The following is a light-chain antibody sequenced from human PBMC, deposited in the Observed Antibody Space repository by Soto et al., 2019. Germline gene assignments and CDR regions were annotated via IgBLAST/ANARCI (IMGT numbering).Light chain of an antibody. CDR2: YAS. J-gene: IGKJ1*01. CDR1: QDITNE. Sequence: DIQMTQYPSSLSASVGDRVTITCRASQDITNELGWYQQKPGKAPKRLIYYASNLQSGVPSRFSGSGFGTEFTLTISSLQPEDIATYYCLQHENYPWTFGQGTMVAIK. CDR3: LQHENYPWT. V-gene: IGKV1-17*01.